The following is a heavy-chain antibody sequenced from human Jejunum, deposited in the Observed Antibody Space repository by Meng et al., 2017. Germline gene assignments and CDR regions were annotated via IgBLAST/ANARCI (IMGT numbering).Heavy chain of an antibody. D-gene: IGHD3-3*01. Sequence: QVQVVTSWSDLKKPGASVEVSCKASGYTFTSQAMNWVRQAPGQGLEWMGWINTNTGNPRYAQGFTGRFVFSLGTSVSTAYLQITSLKAEDTAVYYCARDLTYGFLEWGQGTLVTVSS. CDR3: ARDLTYGFLE. J-gene: IGHJ4*02. V-gene: IGHV7-4-1*02. CDR2: INTNTGNP. CDR1: GYTFTSQA.